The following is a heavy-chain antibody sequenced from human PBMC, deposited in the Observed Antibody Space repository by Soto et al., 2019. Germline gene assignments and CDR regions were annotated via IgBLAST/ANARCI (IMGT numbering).Heavy chain of an antibody. CDR2: IYYSGST. J-gene: IGHJ6*02. CDR1: GASISGYY. CDR3: ARENWNGYYYAMDV. D-gene: IGHD1-1*01. V-gene: IGHV4-59*01. Sequence: SETLSLTCTVSGASISGYYWSWIRQPPGKELEWIGYIYYSGSTNYNPSLKSRVTISVDTSKNHFSLRLRSVTAEDTAVYYCARENWNGYYYAMDVWGQGTTVTVSS.